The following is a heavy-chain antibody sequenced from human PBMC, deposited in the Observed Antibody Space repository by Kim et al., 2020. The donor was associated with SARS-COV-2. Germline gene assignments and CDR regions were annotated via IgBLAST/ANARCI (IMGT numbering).Heavy chain of an antibody. CDR1: GFTFSSYA. CDR2: ISGSGGST. CDR3: AKVAPTTNIVAIYYFDY. V-gene: IGHV3-23*01. J-gene: IGHJ4*02. D-gene: IGHD5-12*01. Sequence: GGSLRLSCAASGFTFSSYAMSWVRQAPGKGLEWVSAISGSGGSTYYADSVKGRFTISRDNSKNTLYLQMNSLRAEDTAVYYCAKVAPTTNIVAIYYFDYWGQGTLVTVSS.